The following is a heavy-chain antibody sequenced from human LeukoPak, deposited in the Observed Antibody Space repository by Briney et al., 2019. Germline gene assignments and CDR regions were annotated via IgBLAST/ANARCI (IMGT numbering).Heavy chain of an antibody. D-gene: IGHD4-17*01. CDR1: GGSFSGYY. V-gene: IGHV4-34*01. Sequence: SETPSLTCAVYGGSFSGYYWSWIRQPPGKGLEWIGEINHSGSTNCNPSLKSRVTISVDTSKNQFSLKLSSVTAADTAVYYCARGRGDYAYYYYYYMDFWGKGTTVTVSS. CDR2: INHSGST. CDR3: ARGRGDYAYYYYYYMDF. J-gene: IGHJ6*03.